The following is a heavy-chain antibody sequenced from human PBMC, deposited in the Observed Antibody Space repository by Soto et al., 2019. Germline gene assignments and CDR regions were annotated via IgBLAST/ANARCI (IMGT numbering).Heavy chain of an antibody. CDR2: INHSGTT. V-gene: IGHV4-31*02. CDR1: GVSISSNLDY. Sequence: VSGVSISSNLDYWSWIRQHPEEGLEWIGYINHSGTTYYNPSLKSRLTMSVDTSENQFSLRLSSVTAADTATYYCVRGTSYYLATTGYYVFDPWGQGTRVSVSS. J-gene: IGHJ5*02. CDR3: VRGTSYYLATTGYYVFDP. D-gene: IGHD3-9*01.